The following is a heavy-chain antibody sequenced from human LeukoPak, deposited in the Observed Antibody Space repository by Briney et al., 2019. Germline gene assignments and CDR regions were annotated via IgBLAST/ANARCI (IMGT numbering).Heavy chain of an antibody. V-gene: IGHV3-23*01. D-gene: IGHD2-2*01. CDR2: ISGSGVTT. J-gene: IGHJ4*02. CDR3: AKGIVPAAISNSDY. CDR1: GFTFSSYA. Sequence: GGSLRLSCAASGFTFSSYAMSWVRQAPEKGLEWVSAISGSGVTTYYADSVKGRFTISRDNSKNTLSLQMNSLRAEDTAIYYCAKGIVPAAISNSDYWGQGTLVTVSS.